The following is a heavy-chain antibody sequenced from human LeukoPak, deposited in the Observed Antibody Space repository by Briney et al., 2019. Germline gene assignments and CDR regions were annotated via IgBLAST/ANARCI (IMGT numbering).Heavy chain of an antibody. CDR2: ISGSGGST. CDR3: AKDSPLIGFWSGYYRTPFDY. J-gene: IGHJ4*02. V-gene: IGHV3-23*01. CDR1: GFTFSSYA. Sequence: PGGSLRLSCAASGFTFSSYAMSWVRQAPGKGLEWVSAISGSGGSTYYADSVKGRFAISRDNSKNTLYLQMNSLRAEDTAVYYCAKDSPLIGFWSGYYRTPFDYWGQGTLVTASS. D-gene: IGHD3-3*01.